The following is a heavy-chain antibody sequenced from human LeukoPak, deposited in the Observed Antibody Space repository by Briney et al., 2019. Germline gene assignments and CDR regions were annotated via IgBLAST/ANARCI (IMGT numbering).Heavy chain of an antibody. J-gene: IGHJ4*02. CDR2: ISYSGST. V-gene: IGHV4-39*01. CDR1: GRSITNSIYY. CDR3: ATGNGAEGQYDFDC. D-gene: IGHD4-23*01. Sequence: SETLSLTCTVSGRSITNSIYYWAWIRQPPGKGLEWIGTISYSGSTYYNPSLKSRVTISVDTSKNQFSLKLNSVTAADTAVYDCATGNGAEGQYDFDCWGQGTLVTVSS.